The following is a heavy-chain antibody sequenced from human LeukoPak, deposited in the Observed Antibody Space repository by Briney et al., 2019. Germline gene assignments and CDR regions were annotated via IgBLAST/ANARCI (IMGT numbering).Heavy chain of an antibody. CDR1: GGSISSSYYY. CDR3: ARVTGYMIEDYFDY. D-gene: IGHD3-9*01. V-gene: IGHV4-39*07. J-gene: IGHJ4*02. Sequence: SETLSLTCTVSGGSISSSYYYWGWIRQPPGKGLEWIGSIYYSGSTYYNPSLKSRVTISVDTSKNQFSLKLSSVTAADTAVYYCARVTGYMIEDYFDYWGQGILVTVSS. CDR2: IYYSGST.